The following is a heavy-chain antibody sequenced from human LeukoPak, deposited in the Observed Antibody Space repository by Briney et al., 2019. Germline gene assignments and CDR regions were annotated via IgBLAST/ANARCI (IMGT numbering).Heavy chain of an antibody. Sequence: SETLSLTCAVSGGSISSGGYSWSWIRQPPGKGLEWIGYIYHSGSTYYNPSLKSRVTISVDGSKNQFSLKLSSVTAADTAVYYCATQYCSGGSCLSFDYWGQGTLVTVSS. CDR2: IYHSGST. J-gene: IGHJ4*02. CDR1: GGSISSGGYS. V-gene: IGHV4-30-2*01. D-gene: IGHD2-15*01. CDR3: ATQYCSGGSCLSFDY.